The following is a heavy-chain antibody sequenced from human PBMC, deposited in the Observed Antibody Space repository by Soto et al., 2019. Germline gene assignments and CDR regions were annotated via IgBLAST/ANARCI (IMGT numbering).Heavy chain of an antibody. CDR2: INPSGGST. V-gene: IGHV1-46*01. J-gene: IGHJ4*02. Sequence: QVQLVQSGAEVKKPGASVKVSCKASGYTFTSYYMNWVRQAPGQGLEWMGIINPSGGSTSYAQKFPGRVTMTRDTSTSTVYMELSSLRSEDTAVYSCARKVSGWGFDYWRKGTMVTVSS. CDR3: ARKVSGWGFDY. D-gene: IGHD6-19*01. CDR1: GYTFTSYY.